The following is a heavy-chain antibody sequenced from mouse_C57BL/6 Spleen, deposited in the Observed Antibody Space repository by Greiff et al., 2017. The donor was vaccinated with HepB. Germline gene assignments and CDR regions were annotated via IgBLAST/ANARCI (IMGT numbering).Heavy chain of an antibody. D-gene: IGHD1-1*01. CDR2: IYPGSGST. Sequence: QVQLKQPGAELVKPGASVKMSCKASGYTFTSYWITWVKQRPGQGLEWIGDIYPGSGSTNYNEKFKSKATLTVDTSSSTAYMQLSSLTSEDSAVYYCARYRNYYGSSYGYAMDDWGQGTSVTVSS. J-gene: IGHJ4*01. V-gene: IGHV1-55*01. CDR3: ARYRNYYGSSYGYAMDD. CDR1: GYTFTSYW.